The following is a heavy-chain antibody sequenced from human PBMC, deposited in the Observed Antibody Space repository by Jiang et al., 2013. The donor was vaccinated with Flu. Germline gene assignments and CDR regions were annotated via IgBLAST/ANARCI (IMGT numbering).Heavy chain of an antibody. CDR2: MNPNSGNT. V-gene: IGHV1-8*01. J-gene: IGHJ4*02. CDR3: GRTAGSIDY. D-gene: IGHD3-10*01. Sequence: LATGQGLEWMGWMNPNSGNTGSAQKFQGRVTMTRDTSISTAYMELSGLRSEDTAVYYCGRTAGSIDYWGQGTLVTVSS.